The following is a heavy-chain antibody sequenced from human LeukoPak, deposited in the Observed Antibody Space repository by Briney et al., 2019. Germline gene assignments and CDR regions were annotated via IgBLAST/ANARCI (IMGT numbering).Heavy chain of an antibody. CDR2: INPNIGAT. D-gene: IGHD6-19*01. CDR1: GYTFTSYD. J-gene: IGHJ4*02. Sequence: ASVTVSCKASGYTFTSYDISWVRQAPGQGLEWMGWINPNIGATMYAQKFQGRVSMTRDTSVSTGYMELTSLRSDDTAVYYCARDRVGSGWPRPYYFEFWGQGTLVIVSS. V-gene: IGHV1-2*02. CDR3: ARDRVGSGWPRPYYFEF.